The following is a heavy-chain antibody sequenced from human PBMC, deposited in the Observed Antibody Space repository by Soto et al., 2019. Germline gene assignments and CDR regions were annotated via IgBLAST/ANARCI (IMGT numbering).Heavy chain of an antibody. V-gene: IGHV1-46*01. D-gene: IGHD1-20*01. Sequence: ASVNVSCKSSGYTFTSYYIHWVRQAPGQGLEWMGIINPSGGSTSYAQKFQGRVTMTRDTSTSTVYMELSSLRSEDTAVYYCAREPPTANWNGLYYGMDVWGQGTTVTVSS. CDR1: GYTFTSYY. CDR3: AREPPTANWNGLYYGMDV. CDR2: INPSGGST. J-gene: IGHJ6*02.